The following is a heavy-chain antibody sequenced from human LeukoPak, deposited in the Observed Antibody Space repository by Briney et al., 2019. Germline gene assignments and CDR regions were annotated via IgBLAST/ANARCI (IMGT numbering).Heavy chain of an antibody. V-gene: IGHV4-34*01. CDR3: ARGYGSGSYFVY. Sequence: SETLSLTCAVYGGSSSGYYWSWIRQPPGKGLEWIGEINHSGSTNQNPSLKSRVTISIDTSKNQFSLKLSSVTAADTAVYHCARGYGSGSYFVYWDQGTLVTVSS. CDR2: INHSGST. D-gene: IGHD3-10*01. CDR1: GGSSSGYY. J-gene: IGHJ4*02.